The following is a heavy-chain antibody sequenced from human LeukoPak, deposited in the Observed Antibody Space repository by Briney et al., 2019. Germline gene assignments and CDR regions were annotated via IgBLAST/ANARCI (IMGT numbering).Heavy chain of an antibody. Sequence: ASVKVSCKASGYTFTGYYMHWVRQAPGQGLEWMGWINPNSGGTNYAQKFQGRVTMNRDTSISTAYMELSRLRSDDTAVYYCARDPTLVGDNWFDPWGQGTLATVSS. J-gene: IGHJ5*02. CDR3: ARDPTLVGDNWFDP. D-gene: IGHD1-26*01. V-gene: IGHV1-2*02. CDR2: INPNSGGT. CDR1: GYTFTGYY.